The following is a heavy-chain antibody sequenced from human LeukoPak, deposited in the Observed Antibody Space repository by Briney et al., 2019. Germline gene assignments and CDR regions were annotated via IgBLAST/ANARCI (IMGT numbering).Heavy chain of an antibody. V-gene: IGHV1-2*02. CDR1: GYTFTGYY. CDR2: INPNSGGT. D-gene: IGHD3-22*01. J-gene: IGHJ5*02. CDR3: ARGSITMIVVAEYNWFDP. Sequence: ASVKVSCKASGYTFTGYYMHWVRQAPGQGLEWMGWINPNSGGTNYAQKFQGRVTMTRDTSISTAYMELSRLRSDDTAVYYCARGSITMIVVAEYNWFDPWGQGTLVTVSS.